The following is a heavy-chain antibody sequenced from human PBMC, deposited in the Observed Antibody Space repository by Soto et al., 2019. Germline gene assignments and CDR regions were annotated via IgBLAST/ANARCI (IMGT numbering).Heavy chain of an antibody. CDR2: INAGNGNT. D-gene: IGHD5-18*01. V-gene: IGHV1-3*01. CDR3: ARDPGYSYGYN. Sequence: QVQLVQSGAEVKKPGASVKVSCKASGYTFTSYAMHWVRQAPGQRLEWMGWINAGNGNTKYSQTFQGRVTITRDTSASTAYMERSSLRSDDTAVYYCARDPGYSYGYNWGQGTLVTVSS. J-gene: IGHJ4*02. CDR1: GYTFTSYA.